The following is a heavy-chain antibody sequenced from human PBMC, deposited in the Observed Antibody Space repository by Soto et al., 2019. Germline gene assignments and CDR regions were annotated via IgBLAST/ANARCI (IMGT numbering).Heavy chain of an antibody. CDR3: AKGGWVDS. CDR1: GFTFSNYA. V-gene: IGHV3-23*01. CDR2: IAAHDDGDT. D-gene: IGHD3-16*01. J-gene: IGHJ5*01. Sequence: EVQLLESGGGLVQPGGSLRLSCAASGFTFSNYAMTWVRQAPGKGLEWVSFIAAHDDGDTFYADSAEGRFTISRDNSNNTLYLQMNSLRADDTALYFCAKGGWVDSWGQGALVTVSS.